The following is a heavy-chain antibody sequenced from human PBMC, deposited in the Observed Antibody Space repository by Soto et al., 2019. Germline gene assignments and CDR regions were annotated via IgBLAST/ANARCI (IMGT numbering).Heavy chain of an antibody. CDR2: INPHSGGT. CDR3: AGIPEATGWFAP. CDR1: GGTFSSYA. D-gene: IGHD1-20*01. V-gene: IGHV1-2*02. Sequence: ASVKVSCKASGGTFSSYAISWVRQAPGQGLEWMGWINPHSGGTNYAQKFQGRVTMTRDTSISTAYMELSGLRSDDTAVYYCAGIPEATGWFAPWGQGTLVTVSS. J-gene: IGHJ5*02.